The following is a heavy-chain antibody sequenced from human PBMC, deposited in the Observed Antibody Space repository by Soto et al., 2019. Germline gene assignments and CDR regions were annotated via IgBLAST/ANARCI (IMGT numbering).Heavy chain of an antibody. CDR1: GYTFTSYG. CDR2: ISAYNGNT. Sequence: QVQLVQSGAEVKKPGASVKVSCKASGYTFTSYGISWVRQAPGQGLEWMGWISAYNGNTNYAQKLQGRVTMTTDTSTSTAYMELRSLRSDDTAVYYCARDTRSDFWSGYYTYFDLWGRGTLVTVSS. J-gene: IGHJ2*01. D-gene: IGHD3-3*01. CDR3: ARDTRSDFWSGYYTYFDL. V-gene: IGHV1-18*01.